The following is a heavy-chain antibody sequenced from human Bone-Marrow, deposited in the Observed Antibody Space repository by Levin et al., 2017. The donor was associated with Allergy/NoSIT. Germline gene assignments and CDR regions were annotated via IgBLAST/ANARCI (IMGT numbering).Heavy chain of an antibody. CDR1: GGTFNSYA. CDR3: ARGLPSWAAPGNY. J-gene: IGHJ4*02. Sequence: AASVKVSCKASGGTFNSYAINWVRQAPGQGLEWMGGIIPIFGPANIAQKFQGRVTITADESTSTVYMGLSSLRSEDTAVYYCARGLPSWAAPGNYWGQGTLVTVSS. D-gene: IGHD6-13*01. CDR2: IIPIFGPA. V-gene: IGHV1-69*13.